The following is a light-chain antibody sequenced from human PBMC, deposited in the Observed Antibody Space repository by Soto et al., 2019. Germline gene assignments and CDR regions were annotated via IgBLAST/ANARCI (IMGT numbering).Light chain of an antibody. Sequence: EIVLTQSPATLSLSPGERATLSCRASQSVNSFLAWYQQKPGQAPRLLIYDASNRAPGIPARFSGSGSGTDFTLTSSSLAPEDFALYYCQQRSGWPRTFGRGTNLEFK. J-gene: IGKJ2*01. CDR2: DAS. CDR1: QSVNSF. V-gene: IGKV3-11*01. CDR3: QQRSGWPRT.